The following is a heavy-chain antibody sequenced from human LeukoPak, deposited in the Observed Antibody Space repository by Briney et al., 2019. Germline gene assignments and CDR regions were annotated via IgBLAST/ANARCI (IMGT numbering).Heavy chain of an antibody. CDR3: ASRNCSGGSCYSYYYYYGMDV. J-gene: IGHJ6*02. CDR1: GGTFSSYA. CDR2: IIPTLGIA. V-gene: IGHV1-69*04. Sequence: ASVKVSCKASGGTFSSYAISWVRQAPGQGLEWMGRIIPTLGIANYAQKFQGRVTITADKSTSTAYMELSSLRSEDTAVYYCASRNCSGGSCYSYYYYYGMDVWGQGTTVTVSS. D-gene: IGHD2-15*01.